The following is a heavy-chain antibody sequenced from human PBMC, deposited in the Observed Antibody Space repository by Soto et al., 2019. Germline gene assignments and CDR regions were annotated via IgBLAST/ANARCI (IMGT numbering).Heavy chain of an antibody. V-gene: IGHV4-39*02. Sequence: QLQLQETGPGLVRPSEPLSLTCTVSGASINSRNYFWGWIRQPPGRGLGFVGSIHSSGGTYYNPTLKSRVTVSVDMTNSHFSLSLKSLTATDTAVYYCGRLAEAATGHTDFDFWGQGTLFTVSS. CDR3: GRLAEAATGHTDFDF. CDR1: GASINSRNYF. D-gene: IGHD2-15*01. CDR2: IHSSGGT. J-gene: IGHJ4*02.